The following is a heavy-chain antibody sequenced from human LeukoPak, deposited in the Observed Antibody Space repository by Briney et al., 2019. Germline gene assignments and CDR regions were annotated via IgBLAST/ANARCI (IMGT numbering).Heavy chain of an antibody. CDR2: ISGSGGST. D-gene: IGHD6-19*01. CDR3: AKDTGIAVAGPPLH. V-gene: IGHV3-23*01. J-gene: IGHJ4*02. CDR1: AFTFSSYA. Sequence: GGSLRLSCAASAFTFSSYAMSWVRQAPGKGLEWVSAISGSGGSTYYADTVKGRFPVSRDNSKNTLYLQMRSVRAEETAVYYYAKDTGIAVAGPPLHWGQGTLVTVSS.